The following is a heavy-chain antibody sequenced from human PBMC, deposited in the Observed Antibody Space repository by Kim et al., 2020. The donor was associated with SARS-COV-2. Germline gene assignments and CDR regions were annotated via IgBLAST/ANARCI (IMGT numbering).Heavy chain of an antibody. CDR3: AKAIRTYGGYIEY. V-gene: IGHV3-23*01. D-gene: IGHD2-21*01. J-gene: IGHJ4*02. Sequence: GGSLRLSCAASGFTFSSYTMAWVRQAPGKGLEWVSTISGNGGGTYYADSVKGRFTISRDNTENTLFLQMNSLRVEDTAVYYCAKAIRTYGGYIEYWGQGTLVIVSS. CDR1: GFTFSSYT. CDR2: ISGNGGGT.